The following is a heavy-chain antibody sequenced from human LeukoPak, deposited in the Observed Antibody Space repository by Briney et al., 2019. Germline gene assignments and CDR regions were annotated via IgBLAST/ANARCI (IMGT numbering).Heavy chain of an antibody. J-gene: IGHJ3*02. CDR2: MNPNSGNT. D-gene: IGHD6-13*01. CDR1: GYTFTSYD. V-gene: IGHV1-8*01. Sequence: ASVKVSCKASGYTFTSYDINWVRQATGQGLEWMGWMNPNSGNTGYAQKFQGRVTMTRNTSISTAYMELSSLRSEDTAVYYCASPRIAAAASLHDAFDIWGQGTMVTVSS. CDR3: ASPRIAAAASLHDAFDI.